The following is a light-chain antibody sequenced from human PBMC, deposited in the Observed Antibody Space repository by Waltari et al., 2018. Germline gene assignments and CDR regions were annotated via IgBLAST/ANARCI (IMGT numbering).Light chain of an antibody. J-gene: IGKJ5*01. V-gene: IGKV4-1*01. Sequence: DLVMTQSSDSLAVSLGERATTNCKSSPTILYNTNNKNYLAWYQQKPRQPPKLLIYWASTREAGVPDRFSGSGSGTDFTLTISSLPAEDVAVYYCHQYYTTPVTFGQRTRLEIK. CDR3: HQYYTTPVT. CDR2: WAS. CDR1: PTILYNTNNKNY.